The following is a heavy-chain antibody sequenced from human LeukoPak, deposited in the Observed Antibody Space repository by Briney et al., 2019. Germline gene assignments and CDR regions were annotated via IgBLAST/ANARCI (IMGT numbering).Heavy chain of an antibody. Sequence: ASVKVSCKASGYTFTSYYMHWVRQAPGQGLEWMGRINPNSGGTNYAQKFQGRVTMTRDTSISTAYMELSRLRSDDTAVYYCAPSLYYYGSGSYQTEGYWGQGTLVTVSS. J-gene: IGHJ4*02. CDR3: APSLYYYGSGSYQTEGY. V-gene: IGHV1-2*06. CDR2: INPNSGGT. D-gene: IGHD3-10*01. CDR1: GYTFTSYY.